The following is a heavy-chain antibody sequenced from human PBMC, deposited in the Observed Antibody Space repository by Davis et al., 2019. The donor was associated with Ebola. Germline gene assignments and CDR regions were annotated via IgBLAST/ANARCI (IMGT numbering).Heavy chain of an antibody. V-gene: IGHV3-33*01. D-gene: IGHD2-2*01. Sequence: GESLKISCAASGFTFSTYDMHWVRQAPGKGLEWVAVIWYDGSDNYYADSVKGRFTISRDNSKNTLYLQMNSLRAEDTAVYYCVRSGISCSRTSCKSGDNYFDPWGQGTLVTVSS. CDR3: VRSGISCSRTSCKSGDNYFDP. CDR1: GFTFSTYD. CDR2: IWYDGSDN. J-gene: IGHJ5*02.